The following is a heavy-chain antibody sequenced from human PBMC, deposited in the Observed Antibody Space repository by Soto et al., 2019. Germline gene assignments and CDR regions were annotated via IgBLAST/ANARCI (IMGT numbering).Heavy chain of an antibody. CDR1: GFTFSIYS. D-gene: IGHD1-26*01. J-gene: IGHJ6*02. Sequence: EVQLVESGGGLVKPGGSLRLSCAASGFTFSIYSMNWVRQAPGKGLEWVSSISSRSGHIYYADSLKGRFTISRDNAKNQLFLQMNSLRAEDTAVYYCARLKLNRYSGNYYMDAMDVWGQGTTVTVSS. CDR2: ISSRSGHI. V-gene: IGHV3-21*01. CDR3: ARLKLNRYSGNYYMDAMDV.